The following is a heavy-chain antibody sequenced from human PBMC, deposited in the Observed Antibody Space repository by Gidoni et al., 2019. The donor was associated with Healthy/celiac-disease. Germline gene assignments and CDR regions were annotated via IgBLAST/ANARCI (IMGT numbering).Heavy chain of an antibody. J-gene: IGHJ6*02. CDR3: ARDSPNSLYRMDV. CDR1: GVSFSSYW. D-gene: IGHD2-21*01. V-gene: IGHV3-74*01. CDR2: INSYGSST. Sequence: EGQLVGAGGGLVQRGGSLGSSCAASGVSFSSYWMHWVRQAPGKGLVWVSGINSYGSSTSYADSVKGRFTISRDNAKNTLYLQMNSLSAEDTAVYYCARDSPNSLYRMDVWGQGTTVTVSS.